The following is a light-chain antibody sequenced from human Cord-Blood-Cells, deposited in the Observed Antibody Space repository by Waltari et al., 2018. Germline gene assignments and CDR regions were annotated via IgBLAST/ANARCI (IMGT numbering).Light chain of an antibody. CDR1: NIGSKS. V-gene: IGLV3-21*04. Sequence: SYVLTQPPSVSVAPGKMARITCGGNNIGSKSVHWYQQKPGQAPVLVIYYDSDRPSGIPERFSGSNSGNTATLTISRGEAGDEADYYCQVWDSSSDHYVFGTGTKVTVL. J-gene: IGLJ1*01. CDR3: QVWDSSSDHYV. CDR2: YDS.